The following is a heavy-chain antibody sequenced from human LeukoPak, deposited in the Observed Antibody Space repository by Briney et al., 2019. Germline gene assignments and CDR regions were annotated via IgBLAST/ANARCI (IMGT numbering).Heavy chain of an antibody. Sequence: GASVKVSCKASGYTFTSYDINWVRQATGQGLEWMGWMNPNSGNTGYAQKFQGRVTMTRDTSISTAYMELSRLRSDDTAVYYCARSLIVVVTYPGDDAFDIWGQGTMVTVSS. J-gene: IGHJ3*02. CDR2: MNPNSGNT. CDR3: ARSLIVVVTYPGDDAFDI. D-gene: IGHD2-21*02. V-gene: IGHV1-8*01. CDR1: GYTFTSYD.